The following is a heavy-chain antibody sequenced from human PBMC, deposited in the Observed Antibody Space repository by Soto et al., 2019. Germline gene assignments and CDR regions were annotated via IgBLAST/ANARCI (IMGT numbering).Heavy chain of an antibody. D-gene: IGHD5-12*01. Sequence: PGGSLRLSCAASRFTFSSYAMTWVRQAPGKGLEWVSSISYSGGTTHYADSVKGRFTISRDNSKNTLYPQMNSLAADDTAVYYCAKVQALYTGSSDYWGEGTLVTVYS. J-gene: IGHJ4*02. CDR1: RFTFSSYA. CDR2: ISYSGGTT. CDR3: AKVQALYTGSSDY. V-gene: IGHV3-23*01.